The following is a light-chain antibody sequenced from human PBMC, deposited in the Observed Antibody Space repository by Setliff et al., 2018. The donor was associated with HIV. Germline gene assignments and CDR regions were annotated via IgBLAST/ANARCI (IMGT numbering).Light chain of an antibody. CDR1: SSDVGGYDY. J-gene: IGLJ1*01. CDR2: DVS. V-gene: IGLV2-14*03. CDR3: SSYTSGNIYV. Sequence: QSALTQPASMSESPGQPITISCTGTSSDVGGYDYVSWYHQQSGKAPKLVIYDVSHRPSGVSDRFSGSKSGNTASLTISGLQAEDEGDYYCSSYTSGNIYVFGTGTKVTVL.